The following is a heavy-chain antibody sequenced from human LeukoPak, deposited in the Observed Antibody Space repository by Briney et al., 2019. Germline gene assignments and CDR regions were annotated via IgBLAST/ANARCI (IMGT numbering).Heavy chain of an antibody. CDR2: IIPIFGTA. V-gene: IGHV1-69*05. CDR3: ARNRGERSGSLDAFDI. CDR1: GGTFSSYA. Sequence: SVKVSCKASGGTFSSYAISWVRQAPGQGLEWMGGIIPIFGTANYAQKLQGRVTMTTDTSTSTAYMELWSLRSDDTAVYYCARNRGERSGSLDAFDIWGQGTMVTVSS. D-gene: IGHD2/OR15-2a*01. J-gene: IGHJ3*02.